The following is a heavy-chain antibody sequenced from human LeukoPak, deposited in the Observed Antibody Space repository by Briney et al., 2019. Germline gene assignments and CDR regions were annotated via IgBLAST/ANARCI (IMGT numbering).Heavy chain of an antibody. V-gene: IGHV3-21*01. Sequence: GGSLRLSCAASGFTFRNFAMNWVRQAPGKGLEWVSSISSSSSYIYYADSVKGRFTISRDNAKNSLYLQMNSLRAEDTAVYYCARDLRVERAFDIWGQGTMVTVSS. CDR2: ISSSSSYI. CDR3: ARDLRVERAFDI. J-gene: IGHJ3*02. CDR1: GFTFRNFA.